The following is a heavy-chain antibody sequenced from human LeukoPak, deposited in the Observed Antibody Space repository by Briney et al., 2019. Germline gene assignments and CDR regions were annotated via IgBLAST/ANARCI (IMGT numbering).Heavy chain of an antibody. J-gene: IGHJ4*02. CDR2: IYHSGGT. Sequence: SETVSLTCTVSGYSISSGYYWGWIRQPPGKGLEWIGSIYHSGGTYYNPSLKSRVTISVDTSKNQFSLKLSSVTAADTAVYYCARRGYDYSVDYWGQGTLVTVSS. CDR1: GYSISSGYY. V-gene: IGHV4-38-2*02. D-gene: IGHD4-11*01. CDR3: ARRGYDYSVDY.